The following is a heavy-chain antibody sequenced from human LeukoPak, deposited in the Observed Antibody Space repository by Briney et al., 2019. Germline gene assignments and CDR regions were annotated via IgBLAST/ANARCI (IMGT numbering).Heavy chain of an antibody. D-gene: IGHD3-22*01. V-gene: IGHV1-2*02. CDR2: INPNSGGT. CDR3: AREAKYYYDSSGYPLPDAFDI. Sequence: GASVKVSCKASGYTFTSYGISWVRQAPGQGLEWMGWINPNSGGTNYAQKFQGRVTMTRDTSISTAYMELSRLRSDDTAVYYCAREAKYYYDSSGYPLPDAFDIWGQGTMVTVSS. J-gene: IGHJ3*02. CDR1: GYTFTSYG.